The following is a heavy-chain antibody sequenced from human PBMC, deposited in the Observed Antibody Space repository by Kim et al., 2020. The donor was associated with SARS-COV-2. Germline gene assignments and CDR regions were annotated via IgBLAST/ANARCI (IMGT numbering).Heavy chain of an antibody. V-gene: IGHV4-59*08. J-gene: IGHJ4*02. D-gene: IGHD4-17*01. CDR3: ARRQRDDYNSYYFDS. Sequence: PSLKSRVTISVETSKNQFSLKLTSVTAADTAVYYCARRQRDDYNSYYFDSWGQGSLVTVSS.